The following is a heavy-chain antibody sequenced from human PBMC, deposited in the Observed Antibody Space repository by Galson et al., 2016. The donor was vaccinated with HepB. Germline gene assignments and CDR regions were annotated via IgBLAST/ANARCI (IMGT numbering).Heavy chain of an antibody. D-gene: IGHD7-27*01. V-gene: IGHV3-11*03. CDR3: PRTTGPYWGPFDY. CDR1: GFTFSDYY. J-gene: IGHJ4*02. CDR2: ISGGASYT. Sequence: SMRLSCAASGFTFSDYYMNWVRQAPGKGLEWLSYISGGASYTKYADSVMGRSTTSRDNAKNPLFLDFTNLGADDAAMYYCPRTTGPYWGPFDYWGRGTLVTVSS.